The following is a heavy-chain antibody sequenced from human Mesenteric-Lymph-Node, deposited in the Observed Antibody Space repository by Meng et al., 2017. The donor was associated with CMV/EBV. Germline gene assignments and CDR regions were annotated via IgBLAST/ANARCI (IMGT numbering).Heavy chain of an antibody. Sequence: SSGENWGWIRQAQGKGREWIGSIYYRGRTYYNPAIKSRVTISVDTFKNQFSLKLNSVTAADTAVYYCARHLRVGSGWYEGFDPWGQGTLVTVSS. V-gene: IGHV4-39*01. D-gene: IGHD6-19*01. CDR1: SSGEN. J-gene: IGHJ5*02. CDR3: ARHLRVGSGWYEGFDP. CDR2: IYYRGRT.